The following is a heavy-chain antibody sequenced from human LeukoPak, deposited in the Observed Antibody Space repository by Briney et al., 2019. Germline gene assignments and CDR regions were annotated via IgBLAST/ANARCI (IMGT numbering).Heavy chain of an antibody. CDR2: LDPNDGET. Sequence: ASVKVSCKVSGYTLSELSIHWVRQAPGKGLEWVGGLDPNDGETIYAQKFQGRVIMTEDTSTDTADMELSSLRSEDTAVYYCATGRGIAVADYYYYGMDVWGQGTTVTVSS. D-gene: IGHD6-19*01. V-gene: IGHV1-24*01. CDR1: GYTLSELS. CDR3: ATGRGIAVADYYYYGMDV. J-gene: IGHJ6*02.